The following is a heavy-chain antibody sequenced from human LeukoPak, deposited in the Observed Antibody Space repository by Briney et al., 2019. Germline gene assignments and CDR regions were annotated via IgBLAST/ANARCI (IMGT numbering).Heavy chain of an antibody. CDR2: IYYSGST. D-gene: IGHD1-26*01. CDR3: ARWYSGSYYYYYYGMDV. V-gene: IGHV4-39*01. CDR1: GGSISSSSYY. J-gene: IGHJ6*02. Sequence: PSGTLSLTCTVSGGSISSSSYYWGWIRQPPGKGLEWIGSIYYSGSTYYNPSLKSRVTISVDTSKNQFSLKLSSVTAADTAVYYCARWYSGSYYYYYYGMDVWGQGTTVTVSS.